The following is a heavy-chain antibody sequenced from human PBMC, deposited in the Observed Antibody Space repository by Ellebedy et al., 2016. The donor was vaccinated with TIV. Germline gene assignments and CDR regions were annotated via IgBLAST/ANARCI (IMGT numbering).Heavy chain of an antibody. Sequence: AASVTVSCKTSGYTFTNYGTSWVRQAPGQGLEWMGWLSSYTGNTNYVQKFQGRVTMTTDTSTSTAYMELRSLRSDDTDVYYCARDLSLDVEWAVEPFDYWGQGTLVTVSS. V-gene: IGHV1-18*01. CDR2: LSSYTGNT. D-gene: IGHD3-3*01. J-gene: IGHJ4*02. CDR3: ARDLSLDVEWAVEPFDY. CDR1: GYTFTNYG.